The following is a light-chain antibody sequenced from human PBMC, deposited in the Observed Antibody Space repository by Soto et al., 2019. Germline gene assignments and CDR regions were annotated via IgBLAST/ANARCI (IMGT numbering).Light chain of an antibody. J-gene: IGKJ1*01. Sequence: EIVLTQSPGSLSLSLGERATLSCRASQSVDSAFFAWYQQKPGQPPRLLMYGASRRATGIPERFSGSGSGTAFTLTISRLAPEDFSVYYCQQYASSLTFGQGTKVEI. CDR2: GAS. V-gene: IGKV3-20*01. CDR3: QQYASSLT. CDR1: QSVDSAF.